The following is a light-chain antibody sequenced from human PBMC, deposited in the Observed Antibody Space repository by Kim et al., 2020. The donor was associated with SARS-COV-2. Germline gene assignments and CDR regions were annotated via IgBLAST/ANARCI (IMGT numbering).Light chain of an antibody. CDR2: EDN. Sequence: TLTSACTRSSGSIASTDVQWYQQRPGSAPTTVIYEDNQRPSGVPDRFSGSIDSSSNSASLTISGLKTEDEADYYCQSYDSSNSWVFGGGTQLTVL. V-gene: IGLV6-57*03. CDR3: QSYDSSNSWV. CDR1: SGSIASTD. J-gene: IGLJ3*02.